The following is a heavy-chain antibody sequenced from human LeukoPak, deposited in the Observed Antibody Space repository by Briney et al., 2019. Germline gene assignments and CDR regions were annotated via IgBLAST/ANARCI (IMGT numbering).Heavy chain of an antibody. CDR1: GFTFIDYG. D-gene: IGHD3-22*01. CDR3: AKETITMIVVVTYFDY. J-gene: IGHJ4*02. V-gene: IGHV3-23*01. CDR2: ISGSGGST. Sequence: GGSLRLSCSASGFTFIDYGMTWVRQAPGKGLEWVSAISGSGGSTYYADSVKGRFTISRDNSKNTLYLQMNSLRAEDTAVYYCAKETITMIVVVTYFDYWGQGTLVTVSS.